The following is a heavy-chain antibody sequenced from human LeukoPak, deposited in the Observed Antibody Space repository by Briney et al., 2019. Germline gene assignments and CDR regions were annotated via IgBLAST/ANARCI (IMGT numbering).Heavy chain of an antibody. CDR3: AISPHPDYYDSSGYYYNY. Sequence: ASVKVSCKASGYTFTGYYMHWVRQAPGQGLEWMGWINPNNGNTNYAQKLQGRVTMTTDTSTSTAYMELRSLRSDDTAVYYCAISPHPDYYDSSGYYYNYWGQGTLVTVSS. CDR2: INPNNGNT. J-gene: IGHJ4*02. D-gene: IGHD3-22*01. CDR1: GYTFTGYY. V-gene: IGHV1-18*04.